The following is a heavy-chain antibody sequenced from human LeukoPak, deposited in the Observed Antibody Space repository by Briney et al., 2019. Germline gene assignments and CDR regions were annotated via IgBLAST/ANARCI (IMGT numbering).Heavy chain of an antibody. V-gene: IGHV4-59*01. J-gene: IGHJ4*02. CDR1: GGSISSYY. CDR2: IYYSGIT. CDR3: ARGKGYFDY. Sequence: SETLSLTCTVSGGSISSYYWSWIRQPPGKGLEWIGYIYYSGITNYNPSLKSRVTMSVDTSKNQFSLKLSSVTAADTAVYYCARGKGYFDYWGQGTLVTVSS.